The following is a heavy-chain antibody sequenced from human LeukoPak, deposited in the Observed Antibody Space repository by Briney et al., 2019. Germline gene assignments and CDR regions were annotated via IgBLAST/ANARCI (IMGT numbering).Heavy chain of an antibody. CDR3: ARSRYRRGYYYYGMDV. Sequence: PSETLSLTCAVYGGSFSGYYWSWIRQPPGKGLEWIGEINHSGSTNCNPSLKSRVTISVDTSKNQFSLKLSSVTAADTAVYYCARSRYRRGYYYYGMDVWGQGTTVTVSS. CDR1: GGSFSGYY. D-gene: IGHD1-1*01. J-gene: IGHJ6*02. V-gene: IGHV4-34*01. CDR2: INHSGST.